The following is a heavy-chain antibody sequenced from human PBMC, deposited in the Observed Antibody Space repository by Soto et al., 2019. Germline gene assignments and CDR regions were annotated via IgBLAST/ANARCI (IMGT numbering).Heavy chain of an antibody. Sequence: PGGSLRLSCAASGFTFSSYPMVWVRQALGKGLESISSISGSGTSYYADSVKGRFTISRDNSENTLYLQMNSLRAEDTAVYYCAKVISTDISYWYGMDVWGQGTTVTVSS. CDR3: AKVISTDISYWYGMDV. CDR1: GFTFSSYP. V-gene: IGHV3-23*01. J-gene: IGHJ6*02. CDR2: ISGSGTS.